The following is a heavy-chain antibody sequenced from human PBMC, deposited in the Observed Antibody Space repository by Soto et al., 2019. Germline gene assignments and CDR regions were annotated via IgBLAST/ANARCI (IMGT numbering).Heavy chain of an antibody. D-gene: IGHD3-9*01. CDR2: ISYDGSNK. Sequence: GGSLRLSCAASGFTFSSYGMHWVRQAPGKGLEWVAVISYDGSNKYYADSVKGRFTISRDNSKNTLYLQMNSLRAEDTAVYYCAKDPDILTGFFDYWGQGTLVTVSS. CDR3: AKDPDILTGFFDY. CDR1: GFTFSSYG. J-gene: IGHJ4*02. V-gene: IGHV3-30*18.